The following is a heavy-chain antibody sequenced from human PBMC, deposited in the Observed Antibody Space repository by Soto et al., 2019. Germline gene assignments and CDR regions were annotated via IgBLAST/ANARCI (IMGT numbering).Heavy chain of an antibody. CDR1: GFTFSGYA. V-gene: IGHV3-23*01. J-gene: IGHJ2*01. D-gene: IGHD3-10*01. Sequence: EAQLLDSGGGLVQPGGSLRLSCAASGFTFSGYALTWVRQAPGKGLEWVSAISGGGDATFYADSVKGRFTISRDNSKNTLYLQMITLRAEDEAVYYCARKVSGSLGRRDLWYFALWGRGTLVTVSS. CDR2: ISGGGDAT. CDR3: ARKVSGSLGRRDLWYFAL.